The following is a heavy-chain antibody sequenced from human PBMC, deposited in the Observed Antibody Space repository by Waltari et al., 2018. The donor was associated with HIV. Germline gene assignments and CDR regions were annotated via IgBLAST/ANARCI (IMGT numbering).Heavy chain of an antibody. D-gene: IGHD3-22*01. Sequence: QVQLQQWGAGLLKPSETLSLTCAVYGGSFSGYYWSWIRQPPGKGLEWIGEINHSGSTNYNPSLKSRVTISVDTSKNQFSLKLSSVTAADTAVYYCARGGDYYDSSGYLDPWGQGTLVTVSS. CDR3: ARGGDYYDSSGYLDP. CDR1: GGSFSGYY. V-gene: IGHV4-34*01. CDR2: INHSGST. J-gene: IGHJ5*02.